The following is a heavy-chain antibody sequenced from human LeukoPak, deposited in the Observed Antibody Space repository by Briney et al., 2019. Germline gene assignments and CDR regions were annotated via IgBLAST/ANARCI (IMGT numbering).Heavy chain of an antibody. Sequence: ASVTVSCKASGYTFTRYYIHWVRQAPGQGLEWMGTINPPSGTTTYAQKFQGRVTLTRDTATSTVYMELSSLRSEDTAFYYCARESLEMATNAFDIWGQGTMVTVSS. CDR1: GYTFTRYY. J-gene: IGHJ3*02. D-gene: IGHD5-24*01. CDR3: ARESLEMATNAFDI. CDR2: INPPSGTT. V-gene: IGHV1-46*01.